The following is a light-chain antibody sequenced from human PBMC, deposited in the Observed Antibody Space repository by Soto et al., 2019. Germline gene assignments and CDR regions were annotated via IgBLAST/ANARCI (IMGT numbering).Light chain of an antibody. J-gene: IGKJ4*01. CDR1: QGITSW. Sequence: DIQMPQSPSSVSASVGDRVTIPCRASQGITSWLAWYQQKPGKAPKLLIYAASTLQSGVPSRFSGSRSGTDFTLTIISLQPEDFATYYCQQCYSSPLTFGGGTKVDIK. CDR2: AAS. V-gene: IGKV1-12*01. CDR3: QQCYSSPLT.